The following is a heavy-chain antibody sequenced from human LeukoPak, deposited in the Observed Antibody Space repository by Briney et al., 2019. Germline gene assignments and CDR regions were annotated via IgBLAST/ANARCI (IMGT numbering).Heavy chain of an antibody. D-gene: IGHD5-24*01. Sequence: GRSLRLSCAASGFTFSSYAMHWVRQAPGKGLEWVAVISYDGSNKYYADSVKGRFTISRDNSKNTLYLQMNSLRAEDTAVYYCARDEGDGYSLFDYWGQGTLVTVSS. CDR1: GFTFSSYA. CDR2: ISYDGSNK. CDR3: ARDEGDGYSLFDY. J-gene: IGHJ4*02. V-gene: IGHV3-30-3*01.